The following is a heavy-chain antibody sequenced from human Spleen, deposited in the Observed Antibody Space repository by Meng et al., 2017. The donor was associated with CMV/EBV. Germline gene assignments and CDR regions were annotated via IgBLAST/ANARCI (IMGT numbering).Heavy chain of an antibody. CDR1: GSTLTELS. V-gene: IGHV1-24*01. D-gene: IGHD3-10*01. Sequence: GQLVQSGAEVKQPGSSGKVSCKVTGSTLTELSMHWVRQAPGKGLEWMGGFDPEDGETIYAQKFQGRVTMTEDTSTDTAYMELSSLRSEDTAVYYCATVPDYYGSGSSLDYWGQGTLVTVSS. J-gene: IGHJ4*02. CDR2: FDPEDGET. CDR3: ATVPDYYGSGSSLDY.